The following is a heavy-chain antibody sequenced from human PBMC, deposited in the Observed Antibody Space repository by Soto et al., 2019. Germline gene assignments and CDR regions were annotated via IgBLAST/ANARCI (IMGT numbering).Heavy chain of an antibody. V-gene: IGHV3-53*01. CDR1: GINITGHY. Sequence: EVQLVESGGGLVQPGESLRLSCEVSGINITGHYMGWARQAPGKGLEWISIFYDSRSTYYAASVKGRFTISSGTPKNALHLQMNSLKVDDTARYYCVRVGPGAVAGTPHHWGQATPVTVSS. D-gene: IGHD6-19*01. CDR3: VRVGPGAVAGTPHH. J-gene: IGHJ1*01. CDR2: FYDSRST.